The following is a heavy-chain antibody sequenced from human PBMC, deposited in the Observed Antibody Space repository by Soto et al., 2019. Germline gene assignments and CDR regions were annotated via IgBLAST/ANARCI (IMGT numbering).Heavy chain of an antibody. CDR3: AHRVLRTVFGLVTTTAIYFDF. Sequence: QITLKESGPTVVKPTETLTLTCTFSGFSLTTSGVGVGWVRQSSGKAPEWLALIYWDDDKRYSTSLNSRLIITKDTSKHQVVLTMANVDPADTATYYCAHRVLRTVFGLVTTTAIYFDFWGPGTPVVVSS. D-gene: IGHD3-3*01. CDR2: IYWDDDK. J-gene: IGHJ4*02. CDR1: GFSLTTSGVG. V-gene: IGHV2-5*02.